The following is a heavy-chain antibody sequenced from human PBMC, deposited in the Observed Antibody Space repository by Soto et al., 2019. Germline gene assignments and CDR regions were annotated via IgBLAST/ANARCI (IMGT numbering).Heavy chain of an antibody. CDR3: ARGPPSVGPAAISYYYMDV. V-gene: IGHV4-39*06. CDR2: IYYSGST. CDR1: GGSIRSISYY. Sequence: PSETLSLTCTVAGGSIRSISYYWGWIPQPPGQGLEWIGGIYYSGSTNYNPSLKSRVTISVDTSKNQFALKLSSVTAADTAVYYCARGPPSVGPAAISYYYMDVWGKGTTVTVSS. D-gene: IGHD2-2*02. J-gene: IGHJ6*03.